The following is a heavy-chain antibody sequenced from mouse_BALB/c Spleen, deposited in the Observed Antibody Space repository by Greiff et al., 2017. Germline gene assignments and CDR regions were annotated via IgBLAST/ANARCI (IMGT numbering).Heavy chain of an antibody. D-gene: IGHD1-1*01. CDR3: ARFYYYGSAWGYFDV. J-gene: IGHJ1*01. CDR1: GYTFTSYV. Sequence: EVQLQQSGPELVKPGASVKMSCKASGYTFTSYVMHWVKQKPGQGLEWIGYINPYNDGTKYNEKFKGKATLTSDKSSSTAYMELSSLTSEDSAVYYCARFYYYGSAWGYFDVWGAGTTVTVSS. V-gene: IGHV1-14*01. CDR2: INPYNDGT.